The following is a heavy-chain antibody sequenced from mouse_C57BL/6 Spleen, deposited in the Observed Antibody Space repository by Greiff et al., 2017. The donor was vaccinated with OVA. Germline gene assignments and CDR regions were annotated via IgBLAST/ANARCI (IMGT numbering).Heavy chain of an antibody. V-gene: IGHV1-15*01. CDR1: GYTFTDYE. J-gene: IGHJ3*01. Sequence: VQLKESGAELVRPGASVTLSCKASGYTFTDYEMHWVKQTPVHGLEWIGAIDPETGGTAYNQKFKGKAILTADKSSSTAYMELRSLTSEDSAVYYCTRDGAYWGQGTLVTVSA. CDR3: TRDGAY. CDR2: IDPETGGT.